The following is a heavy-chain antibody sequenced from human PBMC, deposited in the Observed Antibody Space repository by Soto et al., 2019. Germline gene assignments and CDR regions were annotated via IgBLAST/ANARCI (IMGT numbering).Heavy chain of an antibody. CDR1: GGSFSGYY. CDR2: IYYSGST. J-gene: IGHJ6*02. V-gene: IGHV4-34*01. D-gene: IGHD2-15*01. CDR3: ARQTHASDIVVYFMDV. Sequence: SETLSLTCAVYGGSFSGYYWSWIRQPPGKGLEWIGNIYYSGSTYYNPSLKSRVTISVDTSKNQFSLKLSSVTAADTAVFYCARQTHASDIVVYFMDVWGQGTTVTVSS.